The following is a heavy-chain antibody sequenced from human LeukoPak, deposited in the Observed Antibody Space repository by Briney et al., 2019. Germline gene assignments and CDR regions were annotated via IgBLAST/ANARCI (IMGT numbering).Heavy chain of an antibody. CDR1: GFTFSSYA. J-gene: IGHJ4*02. D-gene: IGHD6-19*01. Sequence: GGSLRLSCAASGFTFSSYAMSWVRQAPGKGLEWVANIKQDGSEKYYVDSVKGRFTISRDNAKNSLYLQMNSLRAEDTAVYYCARVHSSGWYIYWGQGTLVTVSS. CDR3: ARVHSSGWYIY. CDR2: IKQDGSEK. V-gene: IGHV3-7*01.